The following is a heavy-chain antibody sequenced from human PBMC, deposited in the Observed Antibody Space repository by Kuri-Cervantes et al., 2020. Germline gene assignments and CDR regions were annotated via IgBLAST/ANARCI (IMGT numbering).Heavy chain of an antibody. J-gene: IGHJ6*02. CDR1: GYTFTNYD. V-gene: IGHV1-69*13. D-gene: IGHD4-17*01. CDR2: IIPIFGTA. Sequence: SVKVSCKASGYTFTNYDINWVRQTTGQRLEWMGGIIPIFGTANYAQKFQGRVTITADESTSTAYMELSSLRSEDTAVYYCARATPLDYGDGFEYYYYGMDVWGQGTTVTVSS. CDR3: ARATPLDYGDGFEYYYYGMDV.